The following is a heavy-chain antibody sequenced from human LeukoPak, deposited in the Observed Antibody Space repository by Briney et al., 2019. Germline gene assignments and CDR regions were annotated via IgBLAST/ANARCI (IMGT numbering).Heavy chain of an antibody. J-gene: IGHJ4*02. CDR1: GGSFSGYY. D-gene: IGHD3-3*01. CDR3: ARGSIYDFWSGYYGGGYYFDY. CDR2: INHSGST. Sequence: SETLSLTCAIYGGSFSGYYWSWSRQPPGKGLEWIGEINHSGSTNYNPSLKSRVTISVDTSKNQFSLKLSSVTAADTAVYYCARGSIYDFWSGYYGGGYYFDYWGQGTLVTVSS. V-gene: IGHV4-34*01.